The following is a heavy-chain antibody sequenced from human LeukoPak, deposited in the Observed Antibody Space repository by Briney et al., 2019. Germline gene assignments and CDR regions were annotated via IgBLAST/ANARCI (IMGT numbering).Heavy chain of an antibody. J-gene: IGHJ4*02. CDR1: GVAFDNYW. V-gene: IGHV3-7*01. CDR3: TSRAGVPENRPWFFDY. CDR2: INKDGSEM. Sequence: GGSLRLSCEASGVAFDNYWMTWVRQAPGKGPVRVSNINKDGSEMMYVDSVKGRFTISRDNAKKSLYLQMNSLRGEDTAIYYCTSRAGVPENRPWFFDYWGQGSLVTVSS. D-gene: IGHD3-22*01.